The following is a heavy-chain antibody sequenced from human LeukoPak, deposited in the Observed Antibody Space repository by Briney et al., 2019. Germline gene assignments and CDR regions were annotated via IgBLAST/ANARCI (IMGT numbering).Heavy chain of an antibody. CDR1: GFTFSNYA. D-gene: IGHD6-13*01. V-gene: IGHV3-23*01. CDR3: AKVPSTGYSSSWYDY. Sequence: PGGSLTLSCAASGFTFSNYAMGWVRQAPGKGLEWVSGMSGSDGSTYYADSVKGRFTISRDNSKNTLCLQMNSLRAEDTAVYYCAKVPSTGYSSSWYDYWGQGTLVTVSS. CDR2: MSGSDGST. J-gene: IGHJ4*02.